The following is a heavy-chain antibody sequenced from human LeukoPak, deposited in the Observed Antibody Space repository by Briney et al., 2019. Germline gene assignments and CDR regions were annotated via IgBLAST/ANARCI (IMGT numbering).Heavy chain of an antibody. Sequence: GGSLRLSCVVSGFTFSSHWMSWVRQAPGKGLEWVSTISDSGGSTYYADSVKGRFTISRDNSKNTLYLQMNSLRAEDTAVYYCAKAPQRELVSARSDYWGQGTLVTVSS. V-gene: IGHV3-23*01. CDR1: GFTFSSHW. CDR3: AKAPQRELVSARSDY. J-gene: IGHJ4*02. CDR2: ISDSGGST. D-gene: IGHD1-26*01.